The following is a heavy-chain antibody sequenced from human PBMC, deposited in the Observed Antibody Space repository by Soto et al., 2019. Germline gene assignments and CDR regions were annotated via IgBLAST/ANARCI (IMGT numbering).Heavy chain of an antibody. J-gene: IGHJ6*02. Sequence: QLVESGGGLVQPGGSLRLSCVASGFTFQSYAMSWVRQAPGRGLEWLTAICGSATYTYYGESVKGRFTISRDNSNNTLFLHMNSLTAEDTALYYCAKVGSDYYYGMDVWGQGTTVTVSS. CDR3: AKVGSDYYYGMDV. V-gene: IGHV3-23*04. D-gene: IGHD3-10*01. CDR2: ICGSATYT. CDR1: GFTFQSYA.